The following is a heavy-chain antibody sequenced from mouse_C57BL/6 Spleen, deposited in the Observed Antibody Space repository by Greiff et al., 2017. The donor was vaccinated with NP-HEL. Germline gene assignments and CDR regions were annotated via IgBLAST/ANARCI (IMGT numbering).Heavy chain of an antibody. Sequence: SGPELVKPGASVKIPCKASGYTFTDYNMDWVKQSHGKSLEWIGDINPNNGGTIYNQKFKGKATLTVDKSSSTAYMELRSLTSEDTAVYYCARTPANWNAMDYWGQGTSVTVSS. CDR1: GYTFTDYN. CDR2: INPNNGGT. V-gene: IGHV1-18*01. D-gene: IGHD4-1*01. J-gene: IGHJ4*01. CDR3: ARTPANWNAMDY.